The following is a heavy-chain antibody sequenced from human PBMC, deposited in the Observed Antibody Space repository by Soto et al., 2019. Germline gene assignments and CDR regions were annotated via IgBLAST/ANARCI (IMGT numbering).Heavy chain of an antibody. D-gene: IGHD2-15*01. CDR2: IWYDGSNK. V-gene: IGHV3-33*01. J-gene: IGHJ4*02. CDR1: GFTFSSYG. CDR3: AREGTYCSGGSCYPHFDY. Sequence: QVQLVESGGGVVQPGRSLRLSCAASGFTFSSYGMHWVRQAPGEGLEWVAVIWYDGSNKYYADSVKGRFTISRDNSKNTLYLQMNSLRAEDTAVYYCAREGTYCSGGSCYPHFDYWGQGTLVTVSS.